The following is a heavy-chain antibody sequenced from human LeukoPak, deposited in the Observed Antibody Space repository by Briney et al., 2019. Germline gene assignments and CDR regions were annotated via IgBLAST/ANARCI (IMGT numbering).Heavy chain of an antibody. J-gene: IGHJ4*02. CDR3: ARGGPPYYDFWSGYYHYYFDY. D-gene: IGHD3-3*01. CDR2: ISSSGSTI. Sequence: NPGGSLRLSCAASGFTFSDYYMSWIRQAPGKGLERVSYISSSGSTIYYADSVKGRFTISRDNAKNSLYLQMNSLRAEDTAVYYCARGGPPYYDFWSGYYHYYFDYWGQGTLVTVSS. V-gene: IGHV3-11*04. CDR1: GFTFSDYY.